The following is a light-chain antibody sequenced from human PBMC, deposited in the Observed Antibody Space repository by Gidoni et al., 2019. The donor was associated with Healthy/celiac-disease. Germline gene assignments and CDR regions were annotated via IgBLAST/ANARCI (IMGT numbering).Light chain of an antibody. V-gene: IGKV1-33*01. CDR2: DAS. CDR1: QDISNY. CDR3: QQYDNLLAIT. J-gene: IGKJ5*01. Sequence: DIQMTHSSSSLSASVGDRVTITCQASQDISNYLNWYQQKPGKAPKILIYDASNLETGVPSKFNGSGSGTEFTFKISRLQPEDIATYYCQQYDNLLAITFGQGTRLEIK.